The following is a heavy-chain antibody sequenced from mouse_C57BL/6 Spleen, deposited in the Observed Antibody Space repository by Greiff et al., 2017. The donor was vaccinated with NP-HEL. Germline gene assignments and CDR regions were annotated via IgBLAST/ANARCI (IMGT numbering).Heavy chain of an antibody. V-gene: IGHV1-22*01. Sequence: EVQLQQSGPELVKPGASVKMSCKASGYTFTDYNMHWVKQSHGKSLEWIGYINPNNGGTSYNQKFKGKATLTVNKSSSTAYMELRSLTSEDSAVYYCARKGIYYYGSSPYYYAMDYWGQGTSVTVSS. CDR2: INPNNGGT. D-gene: IGHD1-1*01. CDR3: ARKGIYYYGSSPYYYAMDY. J-gene: IGHJ4*01. CDR1: GYTFTDYN.